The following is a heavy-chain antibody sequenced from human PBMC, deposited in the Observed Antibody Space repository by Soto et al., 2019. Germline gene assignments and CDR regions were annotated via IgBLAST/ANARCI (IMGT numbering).Heavy chain of an antibody. CDR2: ISYDGSNK. V-gene: IGHV3-30-3*01. J-gene: IGHJ3*02. D-gene: IGHD2-21*01. CDR1: GFTFSSYA. Sequence: QVQLVESGGGVVQPGRSLRLSCAASGFTFSSYAMHWVRQAPGKGLEWVAVISYDGSNKYYADSVKGRFTISRDNSKNTLYLQMNSLRAEDTAVYYCARDEVMAGQADAFDIWGQGTMVTVSS. CDR3: ARDEVMAGQADAFDI.